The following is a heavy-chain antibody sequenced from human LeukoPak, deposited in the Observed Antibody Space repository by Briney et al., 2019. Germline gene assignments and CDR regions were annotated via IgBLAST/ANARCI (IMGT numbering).Heavy chain of an antibody. J-gene: IGHJ4*02. CDR1: GGPISSGSYY. CDR2: IYTSGNT. V-gene: IGHV4-61*02. Sequence: SETLSLTCTVSGGPISSGSYYWSWIRQPAGKGLEWIGRIYTSGNTNYNPSLKSRVTISADTSKNQFSLKLSSVTAADTAVYYCARAGDGGWGLVAYLDYWGQGTLVTVSS. CDR3: ARAGDGGWGLVAYLDY. D-gene: IGHD3-16*01.